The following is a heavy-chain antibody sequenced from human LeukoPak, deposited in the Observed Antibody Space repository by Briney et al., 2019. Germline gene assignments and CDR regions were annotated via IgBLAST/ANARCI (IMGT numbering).Heavy chain of an antibody. D-gene: IGHD2-2*01. CDR3: ARDVTPQDIVVVPAAHDAFDI. CDR1: GGTFSSYA. V-gene: IGHV1-69*04. Sequence: GASVKVSCKASGGTFSSYAISWVRQAPGQGLEWMGRIIPIFGIASYAQKFQGRVTITADKSTSTAYMELSSLRSEDTAVYYCARDVTPQDIVVVPAAHDAFDIWGQGTMVTVSS. CDR2: IIPIFGIA. J-gene: IGHJ3*02.